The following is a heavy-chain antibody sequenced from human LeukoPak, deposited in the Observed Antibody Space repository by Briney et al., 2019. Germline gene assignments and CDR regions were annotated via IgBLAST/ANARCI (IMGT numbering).Heavy chain of an antibody. Sequence: VASVKVSCKASGYTFTGYYMHGVRQAPGQGLEWMGGINPNSGGTNYAQKFQVRVTMTRDTSISTAYMELSSLRSEDTAVYYCARGLRSFGELFYYYYMDVWGKGTTVTVSS. CDR1: GYTFTGYY. J-gene: IGHJ6*03. CDR3: ARGLRSFGELFYYYYMDV. V-gene: IGHV1-2*02. CDR2: INPNSGGT. D-gene: IGHD3-10*01.